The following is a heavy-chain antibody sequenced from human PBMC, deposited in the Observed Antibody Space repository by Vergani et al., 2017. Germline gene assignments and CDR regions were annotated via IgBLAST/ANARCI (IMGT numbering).Heavy chain of an antibody. CDR1: GFTPSGYA. D-gene: IGHD2-2*01. CDR3: ARESRYGTSTSCSNLGAFDI. V-gene: IGHV3-30*04. Sequence: QVQLVESGGGVVQPGRSLRLSCAASGFTPSGYAMHWVRQAPGKGLEWLAVISYDGSNKYYADSVKGRFTISRDNSKDTLYLQMNSLRAEGTAVYYCARESRYGTSTSCSNLGAFDIWGQGTMVIVSS. J-gene: IGHJ3*02. CDR2: ISYDGSNK.